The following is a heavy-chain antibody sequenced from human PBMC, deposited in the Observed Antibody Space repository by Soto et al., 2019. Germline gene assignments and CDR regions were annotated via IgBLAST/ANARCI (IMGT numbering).Heavy chain of an antibody. J-gene: IGHJ4*02. CDR2: IIPYYNTL. CDR1: EGTFNSYA. CDR3: ASGASRWYPYFFDS. Sequence: QAQVVQSGAEVRKPGSSMKLSCKASEGTFNSYAIAWVRQAPGQGLEWMGGIIPYYNTLNYAQKFQDRVTMTADDSTNTVYMELSSLRSDDTAVYFCASGASRWYPYFFDSWAQGTLVTVSS. V-gene: IGHV1-69*01. D-gene: IGHD6-13*01.